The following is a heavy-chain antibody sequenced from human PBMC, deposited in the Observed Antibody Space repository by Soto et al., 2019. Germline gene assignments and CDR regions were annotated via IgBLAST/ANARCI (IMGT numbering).Heavy chain of an antibody. J-gene: IGHJ4*02. V-gene: IGHV3-33*01. CDR3: AREGTHYSGYGRTFFDY. D-gene: IGHD5-12*01. Sequence: GGSLRLSCAASGFTFSSYGMHWVRQAPGKGLEWVAVIWYDGSNKYYADSVKGRFNIFRDNSKNTLYLQMNSLRAEDTAVYYWAREGTHYSGYGRTFFDYWGQGTLVTVSS. CDR2: IWYDGSNK. CDR1: GFTFSSYG.